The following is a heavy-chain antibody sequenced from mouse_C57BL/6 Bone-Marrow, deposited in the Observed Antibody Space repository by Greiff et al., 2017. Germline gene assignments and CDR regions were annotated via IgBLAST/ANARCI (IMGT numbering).Heavy chain of an antibody. D-gene: IGHD2-5*01. J-gene: IGHJ3*01. CDR3: ARGRAYYSNYGFAY. Sequence: QVQLQQPGAELVMPGASVKLSCKASGYTFTSYWMHWVKQRPGQGLEWIGEIDPSDSYTNYNQKFKGKSTLTVDKSSRTAYMQLSSLTSEDSAVYYCARGRAYYSNYGFAYWGQGTLVTVSA. V-gene: IGHV1-69*01. CDR2: IDPSDSYT. CDR1: GYTFTSYW.